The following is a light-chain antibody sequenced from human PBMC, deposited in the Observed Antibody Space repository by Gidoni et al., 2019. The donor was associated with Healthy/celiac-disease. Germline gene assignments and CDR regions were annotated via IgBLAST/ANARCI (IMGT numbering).Light chain of an antibody. Sequence: DIVMTQSPLSLPVTPGEPASISCRSSQSLLHSNGYNYLDWYLQKPGQSPQLLIYLGSNRASGVPDRFSGSGSGTDFTLKISRVEAEGVGVYYCMQALQTTWTFGQGTKVEIK. J-gene: IGKJ1*01. V-gene: IGKV2-28*01. CDR2: LGS. CDR1: QSLLHSNGYNY. CDR3: MQALQTTWT.